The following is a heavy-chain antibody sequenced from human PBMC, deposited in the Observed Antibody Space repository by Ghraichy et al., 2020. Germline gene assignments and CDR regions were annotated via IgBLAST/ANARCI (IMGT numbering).Heavy chain of an antibody. Sequence: GGSLRLSCAASGFTFSSYSMNWVRQAPGKGLEWVSSISSSSSYIYYADSVKGRFTISRDNAKNSLYLQMNSLRAEDTAVYYCARARDRGYSYGGYWGQGTLVTVSS. CDR2: ISSSSSYI. D-gene: IGHD5-18*01. V-gene: IGHV3-21*01. CDR3: ARARDRGYSYGGY. J-gene: IGHJ4*02. CDR1: GFTFSSYS.